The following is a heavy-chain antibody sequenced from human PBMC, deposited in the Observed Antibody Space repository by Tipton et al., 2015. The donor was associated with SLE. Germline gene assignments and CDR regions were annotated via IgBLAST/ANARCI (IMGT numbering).Heavy chain of an antibody. J-gene: IGHJ4*02. D-gene: IGHD5-18*01. CDR3: TRDRILQLWLGGYFDY. V-gene: IGHV3-49*04. Sequence: SLRLSCTASGFSYGDYAMSWVRQAPGKGLEWVGCIRSKAYGGTTEYAASVKGRFTISRDDSKSIAYLQMNSLKTEDTAVYYCTRDRILQLWLGGYFDYWGQGTLVTVSS. CDR1: GFSYGDYA. CDR2: IRSKAYGGTT.